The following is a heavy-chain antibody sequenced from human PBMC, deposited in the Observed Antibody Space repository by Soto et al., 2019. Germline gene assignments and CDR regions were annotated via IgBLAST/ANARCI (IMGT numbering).Heavy chain of an antibody. J-gene: IGHJ3*02. Sequence: EVQLVQSGGGLVQPGGSLRLSCAGYGVTVTSNYMNWVCQAPGKGLEWVSVIYSGENAYYADSVAGRFTISRDNSKNTLYLQMNSLRVEDTAVYYCARDLDAFDTWGQGTTVIVSS. CDR1: GVTVTSNY. V-gene: IGHV3-53*01. CDR2: IYSGENA. CDR3: ARDLDAFDT.